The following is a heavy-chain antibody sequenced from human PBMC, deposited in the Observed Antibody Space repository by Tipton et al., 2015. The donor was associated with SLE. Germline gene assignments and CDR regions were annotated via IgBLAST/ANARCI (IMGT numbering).Heavy chain of an antibody. CDR2: IKNKANSYIT. V-gene: IGHV3-72*01. J-gene: IGHJ3*02. CDR3: ARSGSMPTRPNAFDI. Sequence: SLRLSCAASGFTFSDHYMDWVRQAPGKGLEWVGRIKNKANSYITEYAASVKGRFTISRDNAENSLSLQMNSPRAEDTAVYYCARSGSMPTRPNAFDIWGQGTMVTVSS. D-gene: IGHD6-6*01. CDR1: GFTFSDHY.